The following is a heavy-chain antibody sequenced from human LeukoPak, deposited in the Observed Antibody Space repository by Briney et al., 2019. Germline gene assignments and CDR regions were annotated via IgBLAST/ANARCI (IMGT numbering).Heavy chain of an antibody. CDR3: ARYDSSGYSIEY. Sequence: SETLSLTCTVCGGAISSHYWSWIRQPPGKGLEWIGYTYFSGNINYNPSLKSRVTISVDTSKTHFSLKLSSVTAADTAVYYCARYDSSGYSIEYWGQGTQVTVAS. V-gene: IGHV4-59*11. CDR2: TYFSGNI. CDR1: GGAISSHY. J-gene: IGHJ4*02. D-gene: IGHD3-22*01.